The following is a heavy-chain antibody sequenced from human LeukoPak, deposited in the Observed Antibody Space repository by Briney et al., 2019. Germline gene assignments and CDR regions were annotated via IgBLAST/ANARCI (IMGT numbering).Heavy chain of an antibody. Sequence: GGALRLSCAVSGITLSNYGMSWVRQAPGKGLEWIAGLSGSGGGTNYADAVQGRFTISRDNPKNTLYLQMNSLRAEDTAVYFCAKRGVVIRVFLVGFHKEAYYFDSWGQGALVTVSS. CDR3: AKRGVVIRVFLVGFHKEAYYFDS. D-gene: IGHD3-10*01. J-gene: IGHJ4*02. CDR2: LSGSGGGT. CDR1: GITLSNYG. V-gene: IGHV3-23*01.